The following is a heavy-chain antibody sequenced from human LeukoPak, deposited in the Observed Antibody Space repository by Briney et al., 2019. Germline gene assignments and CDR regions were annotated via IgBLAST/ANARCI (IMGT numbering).Heavy chain of an antibody. CDR1: GFTVSTYY. Sequence: GGSLRLSCAVSGFTVSTYYMSWVRQVPGKGLEWVSVIYSGGSTYYADSVKGRFTISRDNSKNTLYLQMNSLRAEDTAVYYCVAYYDILTGYKYWGQGTLVTVSS. CDR2: IYSGGST. D-gene: IGHD3-9*01. CDR3: VAYYDILTGYKY. V-gene: IGHV3-66*01. J-gene: IGHJ4*02.